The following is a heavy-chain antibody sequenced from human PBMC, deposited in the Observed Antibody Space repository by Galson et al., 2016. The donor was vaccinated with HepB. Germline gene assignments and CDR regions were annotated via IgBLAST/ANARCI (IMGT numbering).Heavy chain of an antibody. D-gene: IGHD4-11*01. CDR3: VRRRWDYNHYFDY. J-gene: IGHJ4*02. CDR1: GFSLSTNGVG. Sequence: PALVKPTQTLTLTCAFSGFSLSTNGVGVGWVRRSPGKALEWLALIYWYDNKRYSPSLNDRLTITKDTSKNQVVLTMTNMDPVDTATYYCVRRRWDYNHYFDYWGQGTLVTVSS. V-gene: IGHV2-5*01. CDR2: IYWYDNK.